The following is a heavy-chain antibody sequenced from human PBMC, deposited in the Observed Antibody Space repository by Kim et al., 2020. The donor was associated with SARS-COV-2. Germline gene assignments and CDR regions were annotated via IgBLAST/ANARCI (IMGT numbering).Heavy chain of an antibody. D-gene: IGHD6-25*01. CDR2: IYYSGST. V-gene: IGHV4-39*01. Sequence: SETLSLTCTVSGCSISSSSYYWGWIRQPPGKGLEWIGSIYYSGSTYYNPSLKSRVTISVDTSKNQYSLKLSSVTAADTAVYYCARGPRTSGPGYWSQGTLVTDSS. CDR3: ARGPRTSGPGY. J-gene: IGHJ4*02. CDR1: GCSISSSSYY.